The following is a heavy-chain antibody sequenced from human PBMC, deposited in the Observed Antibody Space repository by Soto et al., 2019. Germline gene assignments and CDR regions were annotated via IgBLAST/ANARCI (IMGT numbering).Heavy chain of an antibody. CDR1: GGSISSSSYY. Sequence: QLQLQESGPGLVKPSETLSLTCTVSGGSISSSSYYWGWIRQPPGKGLEWIGSIYYSGSTYYNPSLKSRVTISVDTSKNQFSLKLSSVTAADTAVYYCARHRTKSLISPRSHGMDVWGQGTTVTVSS. V-gene: IGHV4-39*01. CDR3: ARHRTKSLISPRSHGMDV. J-gene: IGHJ6*02. D-gene: IGHD3-16*02. CDR2: IYYSGST.